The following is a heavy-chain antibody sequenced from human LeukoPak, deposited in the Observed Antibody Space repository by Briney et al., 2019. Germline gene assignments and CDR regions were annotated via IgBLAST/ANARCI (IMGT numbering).Heavy chain of an antibody. V-gene: IGHV3-30-3*01. D-gene: IGHD6-13*01. J-gene: IGHJ4*02. CDR1: GFTFSSYA. CDR3: ARGIAAAGLNY. Sequence: QTGGSLRLSCAASGFTFSSYAMHWVRQAPGKGLEWVAVISYDGSNKYYADSVKGRFTISRDNSKNTLYLQMNSLRAEDTAVYYCARGIAAAGLNYWGQGTLVTVSS. CDR2: ISYDGSNK.